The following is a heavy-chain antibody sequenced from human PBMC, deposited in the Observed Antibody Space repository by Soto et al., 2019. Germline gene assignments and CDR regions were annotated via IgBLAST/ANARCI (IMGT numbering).Heavy chain of an antibody. J-gene: IGHJ4*02. CDR1: GFTVSSNY. V-gene: IGHV3-53*01. D-gene: IGHD2-15*01. CDR2: IYSGGST. CDR3: ARGLSNCSGSPRDLFYLGY. Sequence: PGGSLRLSCAASGFTVSSNYMSWVRQAPGKGLEWVSIIYSGGSTYYADSVKGRFTISRDNSKNTLYLQMNSLRAEDTAVYYCARGLSNCSGSPRDLFYLGYWGQGTLVTVSS.